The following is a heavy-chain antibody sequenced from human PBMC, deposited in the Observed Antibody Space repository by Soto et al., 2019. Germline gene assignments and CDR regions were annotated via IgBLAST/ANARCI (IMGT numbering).Heavy chain of an antibody. J-gene: IGHJ6*02. CDR2: SIPIFGTA. D-gene: IGHD5-12*01. CDR3: TRDQDSCYVINHLYFCNMDV. CDR1: GGTFSSYA. V-gene: IGHV1-69*12. Sequence: QVQLVQSGAEVKKPGSSVKVSCKASGGTFSSYALSWVRQAPGQGLEWMGGSIPIFGTANYAQKFQDRVTITDNVSMSTANMVLCSLISEYTSEYYWTRDQDSCYVINHLYFCNMDVWGQGTTVTVSS.